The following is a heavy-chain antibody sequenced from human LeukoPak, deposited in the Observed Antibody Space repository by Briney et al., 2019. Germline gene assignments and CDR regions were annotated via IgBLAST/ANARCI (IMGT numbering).Heavy chain of an antibody. J-gene: IGHJ4*02. CDR2: IYYSGST. V-gene: IGHV4-39*02. CDR1: GGSISGSSYY. Sequence: PSETLSLTCTVSGGSISGSSYYWGWIRQPPGKGLEWIGSIYYSGSTYYNPSLKSRVTISVDTSKNQFSLKLNSVTAADTAVYYCARGLGYWGQGTLVTVSS. CDR3: ARGLGY. D-gene: IGHD7-27*01.